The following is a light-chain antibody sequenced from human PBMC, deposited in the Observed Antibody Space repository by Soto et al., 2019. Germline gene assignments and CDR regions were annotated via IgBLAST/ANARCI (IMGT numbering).Light chain of an antibody. V-gene: IGKV1-5*03. J-gene: IGKJ1*01. CDR1: QTISSW. Sequence: IQMTLSPSTLSGSVGDRVTITCRASQTISSWLAWYQQKPGKAPKLLIYKASTLKSGVPSRFSGSGSGTEFTLTISSLQPDDFATYYCQQYNSYSFGQVAKVDIK. CDR3: QQYNSYS. CDR2: KAS.